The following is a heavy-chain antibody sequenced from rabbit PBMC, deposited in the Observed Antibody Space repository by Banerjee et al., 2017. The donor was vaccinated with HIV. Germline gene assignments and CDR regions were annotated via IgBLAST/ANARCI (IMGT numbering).Heavy chain of an antibody. V-gene: IGHV1S45*01. J-gene: IGHJ4*01. Sequence: QEQLVESGGGLVQPEGSLTLTCTASGFSFSSSYYMCWVRQAPGKGLEWIACIYAGTSGTTYYASWAKGRFTISKTSSTTVTLQMTSLTAADTATYFCARSYDDYGDYMSLWGPGTLVTVS. CDR1: GFSFSSSYY. D-gene: IGHD2-1*01. CDR2: IYAGTSGTT. CDR3: ARSYDDYGDYMSL.